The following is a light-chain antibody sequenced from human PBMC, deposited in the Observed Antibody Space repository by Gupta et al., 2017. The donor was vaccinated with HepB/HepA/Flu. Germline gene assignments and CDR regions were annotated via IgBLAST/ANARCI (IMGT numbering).Light chain of an antibody. J-gene: IGKJ2*01. CDR2: GAS. V-gene: IGKV3-15*01. Sequence: EIVVTQSPATLSVSPGETATLSCRGSQNVDNNLVWYQQKPGQSPRLIIDGASTRDTGVSGRFSGSGCGKDFTLTISSLQYEDFALYYCQQYEHWPPYTFGQGTKLEIK. CDR1: QNVDNN. CDR3: QQYEHWPPYT.